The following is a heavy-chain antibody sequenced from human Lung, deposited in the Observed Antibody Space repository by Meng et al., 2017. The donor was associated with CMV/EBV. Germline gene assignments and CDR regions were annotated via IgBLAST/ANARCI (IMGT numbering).Heavy chain of an antibody. CDR3: ARMIMNNYDYHFAMDV. D-gene: IGHD3-16*01. Sequence: SETLSLTCTVYGGSLGDYFWTWIRQPPGKGLEWIGEIEHSGSTKYNPSLESRATISYDTSKNQLSLKLRSLTAADTAVYNGARMIMNNYDYHFAMDVWGQGXSVTVSS. CDR2: IEHSGST. V-gene: IGHV4-34*01. J-gene: IGHJ6*02. CDR1: GGSLGDYF.